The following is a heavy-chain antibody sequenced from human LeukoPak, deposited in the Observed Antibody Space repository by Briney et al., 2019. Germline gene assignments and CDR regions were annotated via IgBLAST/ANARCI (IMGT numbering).Heavy chain of an antibody. J-gene: IGHJ6*02. Sequence: GESLKVSCKGSGYSFTSYWIGWVRQMPGKGLEWMGIIYPGDSDTRYSPSFQGQVTISADKSLSTAYLQWSSLKASETAMYYCARPNSGIAVAGTAVYYGMDVWGQGTTVTVSS. D-gene: IGHD6-19*01. CDR3: ARPNSGIAVAGTAVYYGMDV. CDR1: GYSFTSYW. CDR2: IYPGDSDT. V-gene: IGHV5-51*01.